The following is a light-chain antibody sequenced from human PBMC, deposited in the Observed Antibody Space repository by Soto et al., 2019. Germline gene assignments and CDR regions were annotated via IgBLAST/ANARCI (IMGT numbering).Light chain of an antibody. J-gene: IGKJ5*01. CDR3: QQYGSSIT. CDR1: QSVSSY. CDR2: GAS. Sequence: EIVMTQSPATLSVSPGEGATLSCRASQSVSSYLAWYQQKPGQAPRLLIYGASSRATGIPDRFSGSGSGTDFTLTISRLEPEGFAVYYCQQYGSSITFGQGTRLEIK. V-gene: IGKV3-20*01.